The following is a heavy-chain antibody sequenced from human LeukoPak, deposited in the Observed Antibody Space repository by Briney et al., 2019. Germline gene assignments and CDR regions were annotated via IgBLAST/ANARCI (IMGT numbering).Heavy chain of an antibody. Sequence: SETLSLTCTVSGGSISSTIYYWGWIRQPPGKGLEWIGSLYYSGSTYYNPSLKSRVTISVDTSKNQFSLKLSSVTAADTAVYYCAREPKYYYDSSGYPTVDYWGQGTLVTVSS. CDR3: AREPKYYYDSSGYPTVDY. D-gene: IGHD3-22*01. J-gene: IGHJ4*02. CDR2: LYYSGST. CDR1: GGSISSTIYY. V-gene: IGHV4-39*07.